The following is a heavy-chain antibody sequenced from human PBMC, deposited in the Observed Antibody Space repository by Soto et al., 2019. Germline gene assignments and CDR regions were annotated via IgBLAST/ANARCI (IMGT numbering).Heavy chain of an antibody. Sequence: GGSLRLSCAASGFTFSSYSMNRVRQTPGKGLEWVSSISSSSSYIYYADSVKGRFTISRDNAKNSLYLQMNSLRAEDTAVYYCARPPAAIAYDAFDIWGQGTMVTVSS. CDR3: ARPPAAIAYDAFDI. D-gene: IGHD2-2*01. V-gene: IGHV3-21*01. J-gene: IGHJ3*02. CDR2: ISSSSSYI. CDR1: GFTFSSYS.